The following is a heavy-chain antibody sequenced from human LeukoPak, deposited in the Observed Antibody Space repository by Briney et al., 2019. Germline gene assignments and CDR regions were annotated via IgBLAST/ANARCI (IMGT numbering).Heavy chain of an antibody. V-gene: IGHV3-73*01. CDR2: IRSKANSYAT. CDR3: TSHIAAAVYGMDV. Sequence: GGSLRLSCAASAFTFSGSAMHCVRQASGKGLEWVGRIRSKANSYATAYAASVKGRLTIPRDDSKNTAYLQMNSLKTEDTAVYYCTSHIAAAVYGMDVGGQGTTVTVSS. D-gene: IGHD6-13*01. CDR1: AFTFSGSA. J-gene: IGHJ6*02.